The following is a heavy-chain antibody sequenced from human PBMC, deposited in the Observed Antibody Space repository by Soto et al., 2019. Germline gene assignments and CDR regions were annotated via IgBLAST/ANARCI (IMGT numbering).Heavy chain of an antibody. J-gene: IGHJ6*03. Sequence: GGSLRLSCAASGFTVSSNYMSWVRQAPGKGLEWVSVIYSGGSTYYADSVKGRFTISRHNSKNTLYLQMNSLRAEDTAVYYCATVQYYYYYYMDVWGKGTTVTVSS. CDR2: IYSGGST. CDR1: GFTVSSNY. V-gene: IGHV3-53*04. CDR3: ATVQYYYYYYMDV. D-gene: IGHD4-4*01.